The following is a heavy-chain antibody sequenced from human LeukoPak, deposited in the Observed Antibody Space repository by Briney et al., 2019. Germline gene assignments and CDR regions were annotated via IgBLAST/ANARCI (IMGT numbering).Heavy chain of an antibody. CDR3: ARALWELRRGDAFDI. CDR2: FDPEDGET. J-gene: IGHJ3*02. V-gene: IGHV1-24*01. Sequence: GASVKVSCKVSGYTLTELSMHWVRQAPGKGLEWMGGFDPEDGETIYAQKFQGRVTMTRDMSTSTVYMELSSLRSEDTAVYYCARALWELRRGDAFDIWGQGTMVTVSS. CDR1: GYTLTELS. D-gene: IGHD1-26*01.